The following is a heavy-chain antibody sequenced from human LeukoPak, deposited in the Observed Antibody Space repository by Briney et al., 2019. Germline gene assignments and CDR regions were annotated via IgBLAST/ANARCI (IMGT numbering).Heavy chain of an antibody. Sequence: SETLSLTCAVSGGSISSGGYSWSWIRQPPGTGLEWIGYIYHSGSTYYNPSLKSRVTISVDRSKNQFSLKLSSVTAADTAVYYCARADYCSSTSCYQGGMDVWGQGTTVTVSS. V-gene: IGHV4-30-2*01. CDR3: ARADYCSSTSCYQGGMDV. D-gene: IGHD2-2*01. CDR1: GGSISSGGYS. J-gene: IGHJ6*02. CDR2: IYHSGST.